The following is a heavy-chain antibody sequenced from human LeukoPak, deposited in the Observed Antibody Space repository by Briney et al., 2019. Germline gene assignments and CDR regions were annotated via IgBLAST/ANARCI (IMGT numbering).Heavy chain of an antibody. CDR1: GGSYSSYA. Sequence: SVKVSCKASGGSYSSYAISWVRQAPGQGLEWMGGIVPMFASANYAQKFQGSVTITADKFTNTVYMELSSLRSEDTAVYYCAREMVLHYYGMDVWGQGTTVTVSS. J-gene: IGHJ6*02. CDR2: IVPMFASA. CDR3: AREMVLHYYGMDV. D-gene: IGHD3-10*01. V-gene: IGHV1-69*06.